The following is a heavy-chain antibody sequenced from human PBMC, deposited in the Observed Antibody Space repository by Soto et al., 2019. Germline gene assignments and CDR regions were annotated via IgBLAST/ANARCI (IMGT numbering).Heavy chain of an antibody. V-gene: IGHV3-23*01. CDR2: ISGSGGST. D-gene: IGHD3-22*01. Sequence: GGSLRLSCAASGFTFSSYAMSWVRQAPGKGLEWVSAISGSGGSTYYADSVKGRFTISRDNSKNTLYLQMNSLRAEDTAVYYCATLTQLYDSSGYFDYWGQGTLVTVSS. CDR3: ATLTQLYDSSGYFDY. CDR1: GFTFSSYA. J-gene: IGHJ4*02.